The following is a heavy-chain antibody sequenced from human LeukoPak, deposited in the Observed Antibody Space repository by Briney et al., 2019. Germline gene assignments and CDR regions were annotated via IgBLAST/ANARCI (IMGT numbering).Heavy chain of an antibody. V-gene: IGHV1-18*04. D-gene: IGHD6-19*01. CDR1: GYTFTNYW. CDR3: ARALWGIAVTGTLDY. J-gene: IGHJ4*02. Sequence: GESLKISCKGSGYTFTNYWIGWVRQAPGQGLEWMGWISAYSGNTNYAQKLQGRVTMTTDTSTSTAYMELRSLRSDDTAVYYCARALWGIAVTGTLDYWGQGTLVTVSS. CDR2: ISAYSGNT.